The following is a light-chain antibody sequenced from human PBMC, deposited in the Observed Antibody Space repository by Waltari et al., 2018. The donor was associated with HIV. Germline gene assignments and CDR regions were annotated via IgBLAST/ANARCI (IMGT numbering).Light chain of an antibody. V-gene: IGLV1-51*01. J-gene: IGLJ2*01. CDR3: GTWDSSLSAV. Sequence: QSVLTQPPSVSAAPGQKVTISCSGSSSNIGNNYVSWYQQLPGTAPNLLIYDNNERPSVMPDRFSGSKSGTSATLDITGLQTGDEADYYCGTWDSSLSAVFGGGTKLTVL. CDR2: DNN. CDR1: SSNIGNNY.